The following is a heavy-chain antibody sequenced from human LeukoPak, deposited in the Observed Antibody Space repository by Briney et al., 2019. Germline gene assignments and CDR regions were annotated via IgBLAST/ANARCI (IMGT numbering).Heavy chain of an antibody. J-gene: IGHJ4*02. V-gene: IGHV4-39*01. Sequence: PSETLSLTRTVSCGSLSSSSYFWGWVPPPPREGLGGVGSIYYSGSTYYNPSLKSRVTISVDTSKNQFSLKPSSVTAADTAVYYCARLRPEGAAGSPDYWGQGTLVTVSS. CDR2: IYYSGST. D-gene: IGHD6-13*01. CDR3: ARLRPEGAAGSPDY. CDR1: CGSLSSSSYF.